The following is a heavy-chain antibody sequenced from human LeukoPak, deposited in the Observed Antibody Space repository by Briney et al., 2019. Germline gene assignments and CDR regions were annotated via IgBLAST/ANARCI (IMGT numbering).Heavy chain of an antibody. V-gene: IGHV3-23*01. J-gene: IGHJ6*03. CDR3: AKIFGSYYYYYMDV. D-gene: IGHD3-10*01. CDR2: ISGSGGST. CDR1: GFTFSSYA. Sequence: GGSLRLSCAASGFTFSSYAMSWVRQAPGKGLEWVSAISGSGGSTYYADSVKGRFTISRDNSKNTLYLQMNSLRAEDTAVYYCAKIFGSYYYYYMDVWGQGTTVTVSS.